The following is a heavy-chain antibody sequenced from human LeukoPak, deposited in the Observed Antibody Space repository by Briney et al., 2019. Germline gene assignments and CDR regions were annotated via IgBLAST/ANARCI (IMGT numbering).Heavy chain of an antibody. CDR1: GGSISSGDYY. Sequence: PSETLSLTCTVSGGSISSGDYYWSRIRQPPGKGLEWIGYIYYSGSTYYNPSLKSRVTISVDTSKNQFSLKLSSVTAADTAVYYCARDWGDYGAYFDYWGQGTLVTVSS. D-gene: IGHD4-17*01. J-gene: IGHJ4*02. CDR2: IYYSGST. V-gene: IGHV4-30-4*01. CDR3: ARDWGDYGAYFDY.